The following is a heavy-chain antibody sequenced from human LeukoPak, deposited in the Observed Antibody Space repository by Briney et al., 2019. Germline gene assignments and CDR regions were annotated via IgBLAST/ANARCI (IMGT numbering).Heavy chain of an antibody. V-gene: IGHV3-48*03. J-gene: IGHJ5*02. CDR1: GFTFSSYA. CDR3: ARKATMVRGVDNWFDP. D-gene: IGHD3-10*01. Sequence: QPGGSLRLSCAASGFTFSSYAMSWVRQAPGKGLEWVSYISSSGSTIYYADSVRGRFTISRDNAKNSLYLQMNSLRAEDTAVYYCARKATMVRGVDNWFDPWGQGTLVTVSS. CDR2: ISSSGSTI.